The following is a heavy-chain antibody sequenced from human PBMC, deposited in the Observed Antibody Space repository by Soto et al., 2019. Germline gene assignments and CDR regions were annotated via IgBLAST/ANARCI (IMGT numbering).Heavy chain of an antibody. CDR3: ARVVTPFDP. J-gene: IGHJ5*02. CDR1: GYTFTSYG. CDR2: FNADNGNT. D-gene: IGHD2-15*01. Sequence: QVQLVQSGAEVKKPGASVKFSCKAPGYTFTSYGITWVRQAPGQGLEWMGWFNADNGNTNYAQKLEGRVTMTTDTSTSTAYWELRSLRSEDTAVEYGARVVTPFDPWGQGTLVTVSS. V-gene: IGHV1-18*01.